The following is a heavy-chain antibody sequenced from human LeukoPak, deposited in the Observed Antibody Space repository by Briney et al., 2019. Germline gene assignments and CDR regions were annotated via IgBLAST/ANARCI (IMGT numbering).Heavy chain of an antibody. CDR2: ISAYNGNT. CDR3: ARDRFPRYYYDSSGYGKFDY. J-gene: IGHJ4*02. V-gene: IGHV1-18*01. Sequence: GASVKVSCEASGYTFTSYGISWVRQAPGQGLEWMGWISAYNGNTNYAQKLQGRVTMTTDTSTSTAYMELRSLRSDDTAVYYCARDRFPRYYYDSSGYGKFDYWGQGTLVTVSS. CDR1: GYTFTSYG. D-gene: IGHD3-22*01.